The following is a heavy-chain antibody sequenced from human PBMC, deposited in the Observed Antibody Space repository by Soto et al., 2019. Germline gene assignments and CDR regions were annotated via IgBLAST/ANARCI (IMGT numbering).Heavy chain of an antibody. V-gene: IGHV4-30-4*01. CDR1: GGSISSGDYY. CDR2: IYYSGST. J-gene: IGHJ6*02. CDR3: ARDPPLSGMDV. Sequence: TLSLTCTVSGGSISSGDYYWSWIRQPPGKGLEWIGYIYYSGSTYYNPSLKSRVTISVDTSKNQFSLKLSSVTAADTAVYYCARDPPLSGMDVWGQGTRVTVSS.